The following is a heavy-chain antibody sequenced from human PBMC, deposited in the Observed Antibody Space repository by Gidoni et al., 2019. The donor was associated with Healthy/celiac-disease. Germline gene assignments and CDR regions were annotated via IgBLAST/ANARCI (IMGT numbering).Heavy chain of an antibody. CDR2: IIPIFGTA. CDR1: GGTFSSYA. J-gene: IGHJ3*02. Sequence: QVQLVQSGAEVKKPGSSVKVSCKASGGTFSSYAISWVRQAPGQGLEWMGGIIPIFGTANYAQKFQGRVTITADKSTSTAYMELSSLRSEDTAVYYCAREEGSIYDSSGYYDAFDIWGQGTMVTVSS. V-gene: IGHV1-69*06. CDR3: AREEGSIYDSSGYYDAFDI. D-gene: IGHD3-22*01.